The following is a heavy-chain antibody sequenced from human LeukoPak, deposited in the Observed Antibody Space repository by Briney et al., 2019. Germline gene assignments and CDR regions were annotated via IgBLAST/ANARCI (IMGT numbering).Heavy chain of an antibody. CDR1: GYXFTDYF. Sequence: ASVKVSCKASGYXFTDYFVHWVRRAPGQGLEWMGLINPNSGDTNYAQKFQGRVTMTRDTSISTAYMELSGLRSDDTAVFYCARTYYYGSGSYYGDYWGQGTLVTVSS. D-gene: IGHD3-10*01. J-gene: IGHJ4*02. V-gene: IGHV1-2*02. CDR2: INPNSGDT. CDR3: ARTYYYGSGSYYGDY.